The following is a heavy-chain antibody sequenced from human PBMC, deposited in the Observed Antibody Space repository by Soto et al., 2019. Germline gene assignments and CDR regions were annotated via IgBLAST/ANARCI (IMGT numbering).Heavy chain of an antibody. Sequence: QVQLVQSGAEVKKPGASVKVSCKASGYTFTSYDINWVRQATGQGLEWMGWMNPNSGNTGYAHKFQGRVTMTRNTSISTAYMELSSLRSEDTAVYYCARAPPYYDYIWGSYRYFDSWGQGTLVTVSS. CDR3: ARAPPYYDYIWGSYRYFDS. CDR2: MNPNSGNT. J-gene: IGHJ4*02. V-gene: IGHV1-8*01. CDR1: GYTFTSYD. D-gene: IGHD3-16*02.